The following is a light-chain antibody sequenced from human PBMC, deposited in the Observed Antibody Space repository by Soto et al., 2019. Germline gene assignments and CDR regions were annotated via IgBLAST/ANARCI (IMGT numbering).Light chain of an antibody. J-gene: IGLJ2*01. CDR1: SSNIKTNY. V-gene: IGLV1-47*01. Sequence: QYVLTQPPSASGTPGQRVTISCSGSSSNIKTNYVHWYQQIPGTAPKLLIYGNSQRPSGVTDRYSGSKSGTSASLAIVGLRSEDEADYYCTAWDDSLSVVVFGGGTKLTVL. CDR3: TAWDDSLSVVV. CDR2: GNS.